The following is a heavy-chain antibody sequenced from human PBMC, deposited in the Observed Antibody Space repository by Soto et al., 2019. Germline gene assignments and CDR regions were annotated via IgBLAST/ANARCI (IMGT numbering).Heavy chain of an antibody. Sequence: SSVKVSCRASGYTFTSYYMHWVRQAPGQGLEWMGIINPSGGSTSYAQKFQGRVTMTRDTSTSTVYMELSSLRSEDTAVYYCARSRAVAGTVNWFDPWGQGTLVTV. D-gene: IGHD6-19*01. V-gene: IGHV1-46*01. CDR1: GYTFTSYY. CDR3: ARSRAVAGTVNWFDP. J-gene: IGHJ5*02. CDR2: INPSGGST.